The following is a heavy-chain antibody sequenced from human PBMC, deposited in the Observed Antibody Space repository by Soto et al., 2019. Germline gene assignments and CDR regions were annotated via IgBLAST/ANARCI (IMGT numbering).Heavy chain of an antibody. CDR2: IVVGSGNT. CDR1: GFNFRTTA. V-gene: IGHV1-58*01. Sequence: SVKVSCKASGFNFRTTAVQWVRQARGQRLEWIGWIVVGSGNTNYAQNFQERVTITRDMSTSTAYLDVSRLRSEDTAVYYCAADPYYYDSSDYYSFDQWGQGTLVTVSS. J-gene: IGHJ4*02. D-gene: IGHD3-22*01. CDR3: AADPYYYDSSDYYSFDQ.